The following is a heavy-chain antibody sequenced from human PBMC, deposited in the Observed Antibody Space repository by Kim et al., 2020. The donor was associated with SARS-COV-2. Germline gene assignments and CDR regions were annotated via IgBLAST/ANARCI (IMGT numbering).Heavy chain of an antibody. CDR1: GFTVSTNY. CDR2: IYPGGST. CDR3: GRHEGVGDSYAPPYRLDV. Sequence: GGSLRLSCAASGFTVSTNYMSWVRQAPGKGLEWVSTIYPGGSTYYADSVRGRFTISRDSSKNTLFLQMNGLRAKDTAVYYCGRHEGVGDSYAPPYRLDV. D-gene: IGHD3-10*01. V-gene: IGHV3-53*01. J-gene: IGHJ6*01.